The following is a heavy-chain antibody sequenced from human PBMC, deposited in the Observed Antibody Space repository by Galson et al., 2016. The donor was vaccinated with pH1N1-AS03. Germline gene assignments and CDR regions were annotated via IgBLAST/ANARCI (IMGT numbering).Heavy chain of an antibody. CDR1: GFTFSNAW. CDR2: VKRKTDGGPT. Sequence: SLRLSCAASGFTFSNAWMSWVRQAPGMGLEWVGRVKRKTDGGPTDYAAPVKGRFTISRDDSKDTVYLQMDSLKTEDTAVYYCTTDSGRSSSIWFDPWGQGTLVTVSS. CDR3: TTDSGRSSSIWFDP. J-gene: IGHJ5*02. V-gene: IGHV3-15*01. D-gene: IGHD6-6*01.